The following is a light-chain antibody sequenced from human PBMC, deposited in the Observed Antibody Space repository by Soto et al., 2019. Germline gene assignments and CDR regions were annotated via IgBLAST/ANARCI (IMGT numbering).Light chain of an antibody. CDR1: QSISTF. J-gene: IGKJ5*01. V-gene: IGKV1-39*01. CDR3: QQSYNTPPIT. CDR2: AAS. Sequence: DIQMTQSPSSLSASVGDRVTITCRASQSISTFLNWYQQKPGKAPKLLIYAASNLQSGVQSRFSGGGSGTDFTLTINTLQPEDFATYYCQQSYNTPPITFGQGTRLEIK.